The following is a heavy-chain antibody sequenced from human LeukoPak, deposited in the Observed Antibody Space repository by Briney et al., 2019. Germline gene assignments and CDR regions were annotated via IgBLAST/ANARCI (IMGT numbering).Heavy chain of an antibody. Sequence: ASVKVSCKASGYTFTSYYMHWVRQAPGQGLEWMGIINPSGGSTSYAQKFQGRVTMTRDTSTSTVYMELSSLRSEDTAVYYCGKEGASPAEKAFDYGGQETRVTVSS. J-gene: IGHJ4*02. V-gene: IGHV1-46*01. CDR3: GKEGASPAEKAFDY. D-gene: IGHD2-2*01. CDR2: INPSGGST. CDR1: GYTFTSYY.